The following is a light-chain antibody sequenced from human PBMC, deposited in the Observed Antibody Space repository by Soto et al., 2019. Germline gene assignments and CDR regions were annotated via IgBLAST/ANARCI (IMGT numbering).Light chain of an antibody. V-gene: IGKV3-20*01. CDR3: QQYGSSPRT. J-gene: IGKJ2*01. CDR2: GAS. Sequence: EIVLTQSPGTLSLSPGDGATLSCKASQSVSSSYLAWYQQKPGQAPRLLIYGASSRATGIPDRFSGSGSGTDFTLTISRLEPEDFAVYYGQQYGSSPRTFGQGTKLEIK. CDR1: QSVSSSY.